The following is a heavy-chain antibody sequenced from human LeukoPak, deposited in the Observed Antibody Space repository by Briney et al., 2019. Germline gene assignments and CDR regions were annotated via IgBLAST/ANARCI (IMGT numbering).Heavy chain of an antibody. Sequence: GESLKISCKGSGYSFTTYWIAWVRQMPGKGLEWMGIIYPGDSDTRYSPSFQGQVTISADKSISTAYLQWSSLKASDTAMYYCARQEYYYDSSGYFDYWGQGTLVTVSS. V-gene: IGHV5-51*01. D-gene: IGHD3-22*01. J-gene: IGHJ4*02. CDR1: GYSFTTYW. CDR2: IYPGDSDT. CDR3: ARQEYYYDSSGYFDY.